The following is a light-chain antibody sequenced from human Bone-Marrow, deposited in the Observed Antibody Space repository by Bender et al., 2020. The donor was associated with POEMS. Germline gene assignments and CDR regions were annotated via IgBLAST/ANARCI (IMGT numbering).Light chain of an antibody. CDR2: SNN. J-gene: IGLJ3*02. Sequence: QSVVTQPPSLFEAPRQRVTISCSGSSSNIGNHGVNWYQQLPGGAPKLLIYSNNQRPSGVSDRFSASKSGTSASLAISELQSEDEALYYCSAWDDSLSGWVFGGGTKLTVL. CDR1: SSNIGNHG. CDR3: SAWDDSLSGWV. V-gene: IGLV1-36*01.